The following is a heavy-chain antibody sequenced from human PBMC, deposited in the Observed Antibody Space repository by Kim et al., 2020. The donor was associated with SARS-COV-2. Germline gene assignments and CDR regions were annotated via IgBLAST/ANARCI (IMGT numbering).Heavy chain of an antibody. CDR1: GGSISSSSYY. D-gene: IGHD3-22*01. CDR3: VGGYYDSSGYYLLD. J-gene: IGHJ4*02. Sequence: SETLSLTCTVSGGSISSSSYYWGWIRQPPGKGLEWIGSIYYSGSTYYNPSLKSRVTISVDTSKNQFSLKLSSVTAADTAVYYCVGGYYDSSGYYLLDWGQGTLVTVSS. V-gene: IGHV4-39*01. CDR2: IYYSGST.